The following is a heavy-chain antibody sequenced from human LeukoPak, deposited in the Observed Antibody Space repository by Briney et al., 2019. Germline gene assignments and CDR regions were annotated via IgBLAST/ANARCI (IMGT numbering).Heavy chain of an antibody. V-gene: IGHV3-7*01. Sequence: QTGGSLRLSCAASGFTFSTYWMTWVRQAPGKGLEWVATIRQDDIERHLVDSVKGRFFISRDNAKNSLYPQMNSLTVEDTAVYYCVRGCNRAHCPYFFDSWGQGTLITVS. D-gene: IGHD2/OR15-2a*01. J-gene: IGHJ4*02. CDR2: IRQDDIER. CDR3: VRGCNRAHCPYFFDS. CDR1: GFTFSTYW.